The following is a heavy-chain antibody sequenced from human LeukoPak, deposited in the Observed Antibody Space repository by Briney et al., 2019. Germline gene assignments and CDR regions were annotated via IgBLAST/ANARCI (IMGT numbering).Heavy chain of an antibody. CDR1: GFTFSIYA. V-gene: IGHV3-23*01. J-gene: IGHJ2*01. Sequence: GGSLRLSCAAPGFTFSIYAMSWVRQAPGKGLEWVSAISGSGGSTYYADSVKGRLTISRDNSKNTLYLQMNSLRAEDTAVYYCARDTSTYWYFDLWGRGTLVTVSS. CDR2: ISGSGGST. CDR3: ARDTSTYWYFDL. D-gene: IGHD1-26*01.